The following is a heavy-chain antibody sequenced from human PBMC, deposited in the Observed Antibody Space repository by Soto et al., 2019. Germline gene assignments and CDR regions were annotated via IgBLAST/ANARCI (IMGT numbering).Heavy chain of an antibody. CDR2: IYYSGST. Sequence: GKGMEWIGYIYYSGSTNYNPSLNSRVNISVDTSKNQFTLQLSSVTAADTAVQYCDCAKDSGYEFDYWGQGTFVTVFS. V-gene: IGHV4-59*01. J-gene: IGHJ4*02. CDR3: DCAKDSGYEFDY. D-gene: IGHD5-12*01.